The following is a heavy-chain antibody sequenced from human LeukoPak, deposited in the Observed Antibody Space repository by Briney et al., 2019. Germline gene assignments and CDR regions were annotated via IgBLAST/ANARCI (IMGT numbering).Heavy chain of an antibody. V-gene: IGHV3-30*18. CDR2: ISYDGSNK. CDR3: AKPVGYSSSWFDY. D-gene: IGHD6-13*01. CDR1: GFIFSSYG. Sequence: PGGSLRLSCAASGFIFSSYGMHWVRQAPGKGLEWVAAISYDGSNKYYAESVKGRFTISRDTSKNTLYLQMNSLRAEDTAVCYCAKPVGYSSSWFDYWGQGTLVTVSS. J-gene: IGHJ4*02.